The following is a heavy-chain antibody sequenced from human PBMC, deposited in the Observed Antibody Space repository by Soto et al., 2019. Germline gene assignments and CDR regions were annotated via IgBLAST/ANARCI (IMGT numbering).Heavy chain of an antibody. Sequence: QVQLRESGPGLVKPSETLSLTCTVSGGSISSYYWSWIRQPPGKGLEWIGYIYYSGSTNYNPSLTSRVTISVDTSKNQFSLKLSSVTAADTAVYYCARGDPLLWFGEKVYYGMDVWGQGTTVTVSS. CDR3: ARGDPLLWFGEKVYYGMDV. D-gene: IGHD3-10*01. J-gene: IGHJ6*02. CDR2: IYYSGST. V-gene: IGHV4-59*01. CDR1: GGSISSYY.